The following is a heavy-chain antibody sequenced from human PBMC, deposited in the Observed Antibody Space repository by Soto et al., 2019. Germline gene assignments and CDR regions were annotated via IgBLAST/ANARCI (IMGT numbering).Heavy chain of an antibody. D-gene: IGHD3-9*01. CDR2: MSGSGGTT. V-gene: IGHV3-23*01. J-gene: IGHJ4*02. Sequence: EVQLLESGGGLVQPGGSLRLSCAASGFTFSSYAMSWVRQAPGKGLEWVSTMSGSGGTTYYADSVKGRFTISRDNSKSTLYLQMNSLRAEDTAVYYCAKVPYNDVLTGYYYFEYWGQGTLVTGSS. CDR1: GFTFSSYA. CDR3: AKVPYNDVLTGYYYFEY.